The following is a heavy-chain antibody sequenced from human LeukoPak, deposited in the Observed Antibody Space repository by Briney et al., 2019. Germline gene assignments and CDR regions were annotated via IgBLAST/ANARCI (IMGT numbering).Heavy chain of an antibody. Sequence: ASVKVSCKASGFTFMSYGVSWVRQAPGQGLEWMGWIRGDNGKTNYARKFEGRLTMTTDTPTSTAYMELRSLRSDDTAVYYCARPTITLFDEGAFDVWGQGTLVTVSS. CDR2: IRGDNGKT. CDR3: ARPTITLFDEGAFDV. CDR1: GFTFMSYG. D-gene: IGHD5-24*01. J-gene: IGHJ3*01. V-gene: IGHV1-18*01.